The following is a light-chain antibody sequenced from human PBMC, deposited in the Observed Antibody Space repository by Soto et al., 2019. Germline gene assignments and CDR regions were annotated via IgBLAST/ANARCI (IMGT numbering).Light chain of an antibody. Sequence: DIQMNQSPSTLSASVGNRVPITCRASQSISSWLGWHQQKPGRAPKLLIYDASNLEAGVPSRFRGSGSGTDFTFTISRLQPEDIATYYCQQYENLPTFGQGTRLEI. CDR2: DAS. CDR1: QSISSW. V-gene: IGKV1-33*01. CDR3: QQYENLPT. J-gene: IGKJ5*01.